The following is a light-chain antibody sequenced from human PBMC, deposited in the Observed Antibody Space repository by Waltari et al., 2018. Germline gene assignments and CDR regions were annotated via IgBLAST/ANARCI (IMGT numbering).Light chain of an antibody. V-gene: IGKV1-5*03. J-gene: IGKJ1*01. CDR1: HSINSW. CDR3: QQYNSYEWT. Sequence: DIQMTQFPSTLSASVGDRLTITCRASHSINSWLAWYQQKQGKAPKLLIYKASSLESGVPSRFSGSGSGTEFTLTISSLQPDDFATYYCQQYNSYEWTFGQGTKVAIK. CDR2: KAS.